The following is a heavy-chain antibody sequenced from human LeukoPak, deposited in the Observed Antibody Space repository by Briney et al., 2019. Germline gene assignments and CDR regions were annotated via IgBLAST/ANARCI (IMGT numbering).Heavy chain of an antibody. CDR3: ARERDRIFDY. D-gene: IGHD2-15*01. CDR1: GGSISTSNYY. V-gene: IGHV4-39*07. Sequence: SETLSLTCTVSGGSISTSNYYWGWVRQPPGKALEWIGNIFYSGSTYYSPSLKSRVTISLDTSRNQFSLKLNSVTAADTAVYYCARERDRIFDYWGQGTLVTVSS. CDR2: IFYSGST. J-gene: IGHJ4*02.